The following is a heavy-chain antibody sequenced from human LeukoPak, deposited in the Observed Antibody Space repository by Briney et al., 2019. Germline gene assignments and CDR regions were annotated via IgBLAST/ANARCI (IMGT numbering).Heavy chain of an antibody. V-gene: IGHV3-20*01. D-gene: IGHD1-26*01. CDR2: INWNGGSS. CDR1: GFTFDDYG. J-gene: IGHJ6*03. Sequence: TGGSLRLSCAASGFTFDDYGMSWLRQARGKGLEWVTGINWNGGSSGYADTLTGRFTISRDNAKNSLYLQMNRLRAEDTALYHCAREGGIVGAITGTYYYYMDVWGKGTTVTVSS. CDR3: AREGGIVGAITGTYYYYMDV.